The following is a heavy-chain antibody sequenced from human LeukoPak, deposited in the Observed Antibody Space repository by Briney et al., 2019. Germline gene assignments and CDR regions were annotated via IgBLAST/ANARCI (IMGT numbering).Heavy chain of an antibody. CDR3: AKDRVSDDFWSGYYYYYYGMDA. V-gene: IGHV3-23*01. Sequence: PGGSLRLSCAASGFTFSSYAMSWVRQAPGKGLEWVSAISGSGGSTYYADSVKGRFTISRDNSKNTLYLQMNSLRAEDTAVYYCAKDRVSDDFWSGYYYYYYGMDAWGQGTTVTVSS. CDR2: ISGSGGST. J-gene: IGHJ6*02. CDR1: GFTFSSYA. D-gene: IGHD3-3*01.